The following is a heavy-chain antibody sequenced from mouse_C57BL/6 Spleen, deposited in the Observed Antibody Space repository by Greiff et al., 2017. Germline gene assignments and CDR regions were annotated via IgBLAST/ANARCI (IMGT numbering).Heavy chain of an antibody. J-gene: IGHJ4*01. V-gene: IGHV1-82*01. CDR2: IYPGDGDT. D-gene: IGHD1-1*01. CDR3: ARRDGSSGDY. CDR1: GYAFSSSW. Sequence: QVQLQQSGPELVKPGASVKISCKASGYAFSSSWMNWVKQRPGKGLEWIGRIYPGDGDTNYNGKFKGKATLTADKSSSTAYMQLSSLTSEDSAVYFCARRDGSSGDYWGQGTSVTVSS.